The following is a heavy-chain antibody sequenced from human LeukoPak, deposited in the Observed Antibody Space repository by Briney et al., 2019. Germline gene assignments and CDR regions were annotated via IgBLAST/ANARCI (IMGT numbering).Heavy chain of an antibody. Sequence: VASVKVSCKASGYTFTSYGITWVRQAPGQGLEWMGWISAYNGNTNYAQRLQGRVTMTTDTYTSTAYMELRSLRSDDTAVNYCARDFRGNTVTSKGYTFDIWGQGTTVTVSS. CDR1: GYTFTSYG. CDR3: ARDFRGNTVTSKGYTFDI. CDR2: ISAYNGNT. J-gene: IGHJ3*02. D-gene: IGHD4-17*01. V-gene: IGHV1-18*01.